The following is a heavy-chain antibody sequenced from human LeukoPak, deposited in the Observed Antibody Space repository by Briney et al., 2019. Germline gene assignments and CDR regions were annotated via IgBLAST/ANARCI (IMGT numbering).Heavy chain of an antibody. V-gene: IGHV4-31*03. CDR3: AKDPLGYCGRDCYSNYYNMDV. CDR1: GDSISSGGFH. D-gene: IGHD2-21*02. Sequence: SETLSLTCTVSGDSISSGGFHWSWIRQFPGRGLEWIGYIYYSGRTDYNPSLKSRVTIAVDTSKNQFSLKLSSVTAADTAVYYCAKDPLGYCGRDCYSNYYNMDVWGQGTTVTVSS. CDR2: IYYSGRT. J-gene: IGHJ6*02.